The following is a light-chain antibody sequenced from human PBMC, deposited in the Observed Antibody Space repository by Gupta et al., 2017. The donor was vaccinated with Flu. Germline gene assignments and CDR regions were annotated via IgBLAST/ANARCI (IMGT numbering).Light chain of an antibody. Sequence: DIVMTQSPLSLSVTPGEPASISCRSSQSLLYTNGYNCLDWYVQKPGQPPQLLIHLVSNRASGVPGRFSGSASGTDFTLRVSRVEAEDVGVYYCMQALQTPTTFGQGTRLEIK. CDR1: QSLLYTNGYNC. CDR2: LVS. J-gene: IGKJ5*01. V-gene: IGKV2-28*01. CDR3: MQALQTPTT.